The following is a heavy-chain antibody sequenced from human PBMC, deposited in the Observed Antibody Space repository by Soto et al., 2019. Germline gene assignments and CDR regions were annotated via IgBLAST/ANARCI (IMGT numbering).Heavy chain of an antibody. J-gene: IGHJ2*01. V-gene: IGHV3-23*01. Sequence: GGSLRLSCAASGFTFSSYAMSWVRQAPGKGLEWVSAISGSGGSTYYADSVKGRFTISRDNSKNTLYLQMNSLRAEDTALYYCAKVGNYYGSGSYFSHFDLWGRGTLVTVSS. CDR3: AKVGNYYGSGSYFSHFDL. CDR2: ISGSGGST. CDR1: GFTFSSYA. D-gene: IGHD3-10*01.